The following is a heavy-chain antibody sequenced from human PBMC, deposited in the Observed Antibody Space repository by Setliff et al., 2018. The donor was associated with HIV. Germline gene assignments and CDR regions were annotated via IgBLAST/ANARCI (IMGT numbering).Heavy chain of an antibody. D-gene: IGHD3-22*01. V-gene: IGHV4-39*07. Sequence: PSETLSLTCTVSGGSISSSSYYWGWIRQPPGKGLEWIGSIYYSGSTYYNPSLKSRVTISVDTSKNQFSLKLSSVTAADTAVYYCAREEVVTMIVVVVTKNWFDPWGQGTLVTVSS. CDR3: AREEVVTMIVVVVTKNWFDP. CDR2: IYYSGST. CDR1: GGSISSSSYY. J-gene: IGHJ5*02.